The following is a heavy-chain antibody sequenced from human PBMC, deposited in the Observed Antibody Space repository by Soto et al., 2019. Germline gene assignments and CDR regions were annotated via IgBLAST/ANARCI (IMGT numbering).Heavy chain of an antibody. CDR1: GGSFSGHS. Sequence: SETLSLTCGVSGGSFSGHSWSWIRLSPRQGLEWIAEINDSGSTKYNPSLKSRAMISLDMSKNQCSLKMTSVTAADTGVYYCTRGAPTFCFDLWGPGTQVTVSS. CDR2: INDSGST. D-gene: IGHD3-3*02. J-gene: IGHJ5*02. CDR3: TRGAPTFCFDL. V-gene: IGHV4-34*01.